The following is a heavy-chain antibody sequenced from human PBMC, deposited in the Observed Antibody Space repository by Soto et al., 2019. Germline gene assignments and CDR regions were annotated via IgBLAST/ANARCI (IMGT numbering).Heavy chain of an antibody. CDR3: AGLIWFGEFSMDV. D-gene: IGHD3-10*01. Sequence: GGSLRLSCAASGFTFSSYAMHWVRQAPGKGLEWVAVISYDGSNKYYADSVKGRFTISRDNSKNTLYLQMNSLRAEDTAVYYCAGLIWFGEFSMDVWGQGTTVTVSS. J-gene: IGHJ6*02. CDR2: ISYDGSNK. CDR1: GFTFSSYA. V-gene: IGHV3-30-3*01.